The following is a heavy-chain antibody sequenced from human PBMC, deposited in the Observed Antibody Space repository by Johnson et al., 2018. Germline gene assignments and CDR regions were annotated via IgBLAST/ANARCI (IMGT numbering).Heavy chain of an antibody. CDR1: GFTFSTYA. D-gene: IGHD4-17*01. Sequence: VQLVESGGGLVQPGGSLTLSCAASGFTFSTYAISWVRQAPGKGLEWVAGISGSPVNIYYGDAVEGRFRISRDNSKSTLYLEINSLTVEDTAIYFCAEGGDSGDYYYMDVWGKGTTVTVYS. V-gene: IGHV3-23*04. J-gene: IGHJ6*03. CDR2: ISGSPVNI. CDR3: AEGGDSGDYYYMDV.